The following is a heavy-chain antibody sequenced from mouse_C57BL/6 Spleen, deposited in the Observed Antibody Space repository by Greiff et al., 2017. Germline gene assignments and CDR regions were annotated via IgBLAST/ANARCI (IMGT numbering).Heavy chain of an antibody. CDR3: ARGATYWYFDV. Sequence: QVQLQQPGAELVRPGSSVKLSCKASGYTFTSYWMHWVKQRPIQGLEWIGNIDPSDSETHYNQKFKDKATLTVDKSSSTAYMQLSSLTSEDSAVYYCARGATYWYFDVGGTGTTVTVSS. D-gene: IGHD3-1*01. J-gene: IGHJ1*03. CDR2: IDPSDSET. CDR1: GYTFTSYW. V-gene: IGHV1-52*01.